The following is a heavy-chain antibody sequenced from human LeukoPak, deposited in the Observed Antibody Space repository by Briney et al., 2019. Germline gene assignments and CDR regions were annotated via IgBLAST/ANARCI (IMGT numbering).Heavy chain of an antibody. V-gene: IGHV4-59*08. Sequence: PSETLSLACTVSNGSVRSYYWSWVRQSPGKGLEWIGYIYYSGSTNYNPSLKSRVTISIHTSRNQFSLMLSSVTAADTAMYYCARYYDRTGFDYWGQGTLVTVSS. CDR2: IYYSGST. CDR3: ARYYDRTGFDY. CDR1: NGSVRSYY. D-gene: IGHD3-16*01. J-gene: IGHJ4*02.